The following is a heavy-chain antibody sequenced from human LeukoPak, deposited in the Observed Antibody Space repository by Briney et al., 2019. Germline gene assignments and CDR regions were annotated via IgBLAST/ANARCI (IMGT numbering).Heavy chain of an antibody. CDR1: GFTFSNYW. CDR2: IKQDGSEK. J-gene: IGHJ4*02. D-gene: IGHD6-19*01. CDR3: AKGLGKSSGWATLDY. Sequence: GGSLRLSCAASGFTFSNYWMSWVRQAPGKGLEWVANIKQDGSEKYYVDSVKGRFTISRDNAKNSLYLQMNSLRAEDTAFYYCAKGLGKSSGWATLDYWGQGTLVTVSS. V-gene: IGHV3-7*03.